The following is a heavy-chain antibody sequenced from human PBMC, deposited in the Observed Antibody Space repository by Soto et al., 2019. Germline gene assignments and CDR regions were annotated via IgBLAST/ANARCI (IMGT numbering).Heavy chain of an antibody. CDR1: GGSFSGYY. D-gene: IGHD3-3*01. J-gene: IGHJ6*02. CDR3: ASGEDTYDFWSGYGLYYYYYGMDV. Sequence: SETLSLTGAVYGGSFSGYYWSWIRQPPGKGLEWIGEINHSGSTNYNPSLKSRVTISVDTSKNQFSLKLSSVTAADTAVYYCASGEDTYDFWSGYGLYYYYYGMDVWGQGTTVTVSS. CDR2: INHSGST. V-gene: IGHV4-34*01.